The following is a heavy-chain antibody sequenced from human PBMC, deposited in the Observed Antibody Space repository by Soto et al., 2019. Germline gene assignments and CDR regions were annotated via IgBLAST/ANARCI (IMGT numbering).Heavy chain of an antibody. CDR3: AREGGGSYVWSPYYYGMDV. CDR1: GDSVSSNSAA. J-gene: IGHJ6*02. Sequence: LSQTLSRTCAISGDSVSSNSAAWNWIRQCPSRGLEWLGRTYYRSKWYNDYAVSVKSRITINPDTSKNQFPLQLNSVTPEDTAVYYCAREGGGSYVWSPYYYGMDVWGQGTTVTVSS. CDR2: TYYRSKWYN. V-gene: IGHV6-1*01. D-gene: IGHD3-16*01.